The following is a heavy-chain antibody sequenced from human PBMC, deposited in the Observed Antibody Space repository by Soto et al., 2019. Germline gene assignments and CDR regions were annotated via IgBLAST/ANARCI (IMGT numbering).Heavy chain of an antibody. J-gene: IGHJ3*01. CDR2: IYPDDSDV. V-gene: IGHV5-51*01. Sequence: GESLKISCQASGYRFPIYFIGWVRQMPGGGLEYIGIIYPDDSDVRYNPSFQGHVTISADKSITTAYLQWSSLKASDTAMYYCARHFQGGVTVTRDAFDLWGQGTMVTVSS. D-gene: IGHD4-17*01. CDR1: GYRFPIYF. CDR3: ARHFQGGVTVTRDAFDL.